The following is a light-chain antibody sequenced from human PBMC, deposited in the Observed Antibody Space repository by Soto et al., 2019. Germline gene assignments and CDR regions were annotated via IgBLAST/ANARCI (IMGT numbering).Light chain of an antibody. V-gene: IGKV3-20*01. CDR3: QQYGSSLGTT. CDR2: GAS. CDR1: QSVSSSY. Sequence: EIVLTQSPGTLSLSPGERATLSCRASQSVSSSYLAWYQQKPGQAPSLLIYGASSRATGIPDRFSGSGSGTDFTLTISRLEPEDFAVYYCQQYGSSLGTTFGGGTKVEIK. J-gene: IGKJ4*01.